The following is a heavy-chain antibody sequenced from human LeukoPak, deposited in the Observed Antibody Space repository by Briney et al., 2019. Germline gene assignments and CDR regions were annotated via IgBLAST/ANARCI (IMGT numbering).Heavy chain of an antibody. CDR1: GGSFSGYY. V-gene: IGHV3-74*01. CDR2: INGEGVNI. D-gene: IGHD5-18*01. J-gene: IGHJ4*02. Sequence: ETLSLTCAVYGGSFSGYYWSWIRQPPGKGLVWVSRINGEGVNIYYADSVKGRFTISRDNAKNTLYLQMNSLRAEDTAVYYCARGRGSTYGLFDYWGQGTLVTVSS. CDR3: ARGRGSTYGLFDY.